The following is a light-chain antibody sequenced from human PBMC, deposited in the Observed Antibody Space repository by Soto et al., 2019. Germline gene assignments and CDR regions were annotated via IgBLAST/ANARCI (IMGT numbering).Light chain of an antibody. V-gene: IGLV2-14*01. CDR3: LSYTTSSSYV. CDR1: SSDVGAYNR. J-gene: IGLJ1*01. Sequence: QSGLTQPGSGCGSPGQSITISCTGTSSDVGAYNRVSWYQQHSGKAPKLMIYEVSNRPSGVSNRFSGSKSGNTASLTISGLQAEDEADYYCLSYTTSSSYVFGTGTKVTVL. CDR2: EVS.